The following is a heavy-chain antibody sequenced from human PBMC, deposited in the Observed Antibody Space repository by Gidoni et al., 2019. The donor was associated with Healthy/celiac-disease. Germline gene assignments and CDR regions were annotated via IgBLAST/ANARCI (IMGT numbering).Heavy chain of an antibody. J-gene: IGHJ3*02. CDR2: ISGSGGST. D-gene: IGHD5-12*01. V-gene: IGHV3-23*04. CDR1: GFTFSSYA. Sequence: EVQLVESGGGLVQPGGSLRLSCAASGFTFSSYAMSWVRQAPGKGLEWVSAISGSGGSTYYADSGKGRFTISRDNSKNTLYLQMNSLRAEDTAVYYCAKPSRKRWLQTVTGGDAFDIWGQGTMVTVSS. CDR3: AKPSRKRWLQTVTGGDAFDI.